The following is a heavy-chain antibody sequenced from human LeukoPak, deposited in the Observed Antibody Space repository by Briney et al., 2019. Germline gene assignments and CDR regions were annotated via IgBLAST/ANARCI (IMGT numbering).Heavy chain of an antibody. V-gene: IGHV3-23*01. Sequence: PGGSLRLSCAASGFPFSGFAMSWVRQAPGKGLEWVASITRIGDTTYYADSGKGRVTISRDNSNNILFLQMISQRADDTDVYYCARDRPNDYGSEGLYYKRNGDLWGRGTLVTVSS. CDR1: GFPFSGFA. CDR2: ITRIGDTT. D-gene: IGHD3-10*01. CDR3: ARDRPNDYGSEGLYYKRNGDL. J-gene: IGHJ5*02.